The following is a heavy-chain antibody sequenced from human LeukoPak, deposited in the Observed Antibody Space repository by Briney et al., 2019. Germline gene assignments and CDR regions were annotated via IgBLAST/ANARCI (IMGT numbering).Heavy chain of an antibody. CDR2: ISSSSSYI. Sequence: GGSLRLSCAASGFTFSSYSMNWVRQAPGKGLEWVSSISSSSSYIYYADSVKGRFTISRDNAKNSLYLQMNSLRAEDTAVYYCARSPPVWNSNYFLDYWGQGNLVTVSS. CDR1: GFTFSSYS. V-gene: IGHV3-21*01. D-gene: IGHD1-7*01. J-gene: IGHJ4*02. CDR3: ARSPPVWNSNYFLDY.